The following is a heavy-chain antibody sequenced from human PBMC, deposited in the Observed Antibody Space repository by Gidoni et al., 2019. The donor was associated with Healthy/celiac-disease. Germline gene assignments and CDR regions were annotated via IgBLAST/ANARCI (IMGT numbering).Heavy chain of an antibody. CDR2: IYYSGST. V-gene: IGHV4-39*01. CDR1: GGSISSSSYY. J-gene: IGHJ4*02. CDR3: ARAKMVTTSDFDY. D-gene: IGHD5-18*01. Sequence: QLQLQESGPGLVKPSETLSLTCTVSGGSISSSSYYWGWIRQPPGKGLAWIGSIYYSGSTYYNPSLKSRVTISVDTSKNQFSLKLSSVTAADTAVYYCARAKMVTTSDFDYWGQGTLVTVSS.